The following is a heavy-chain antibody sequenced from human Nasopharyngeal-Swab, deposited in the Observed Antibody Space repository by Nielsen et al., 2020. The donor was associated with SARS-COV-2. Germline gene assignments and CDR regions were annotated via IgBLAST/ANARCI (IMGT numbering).Heavy chain of an antibody. CDR3: ASCIRYSGSGSYQDV. J-gene: IGHJ6*02. CDR2: INQSGST. V-gene: IGHV4-34*01. CDR1: GGSFSGYY. Sequence: SETLSLTCAVYGGSFSGYYWSWIRQPPGKGLEWIGEINQSGSTNYNPSPKSRVTISVDTSKNQFTLKLSSVTAADTAVYYCASCIRYSGSGSYQDVWGQGTTVTVSS. D-gene: IGHD3-10*01.